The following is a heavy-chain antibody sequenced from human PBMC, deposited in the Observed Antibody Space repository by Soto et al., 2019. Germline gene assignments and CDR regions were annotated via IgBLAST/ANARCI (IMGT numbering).Heavy chain of an antibody. D-gene: IGHD4-17*01. Sequence: EVQLVESGGDLVKPGGSLRLSCAASEFTFANAWISWVRQAPGKGLEWVGRIKSKADGGPADYAAPVKGRFTISRDESQTTLYPPMNSLKTEDTAVYYCTSLYYGHWGQGTLVTVSS. CDR2: IKSKADGGPA. J-gene: IGHJ4*02. CDR3: TSLYYGH. CDR1: EFTFANAW. V-gene: IGHV3-15*01.